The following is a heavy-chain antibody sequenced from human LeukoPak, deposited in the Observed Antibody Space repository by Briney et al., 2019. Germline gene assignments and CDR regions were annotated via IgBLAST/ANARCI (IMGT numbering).Heavy chain of an antibody. V-gene: IGHV3-33*06. CDR3: TKGTIWLPFDY. J-gene: IGHJ4*02. Sequence: GGSLRLSCAASGFTFSAHGMHWVRQGPGKGLQWVAVIWHDGSNKFYADSVKGRFTISRDNSKNTLYLQMNSLRAEDTAVYYCTKGTIWLPFDYWGQGTLVTVSS. CDR2: IWHDGSNK. CDR1: GFTFSAHG. D-gene: IGHD5-18*01.